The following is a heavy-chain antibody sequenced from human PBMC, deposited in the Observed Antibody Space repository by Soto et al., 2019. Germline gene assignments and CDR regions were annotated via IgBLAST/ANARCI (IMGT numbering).Heavy chain of an antibody. J-gene: IGHJ3*01. CDR3: TTEWGSRPVAGSAAFAF. CDR1: GGTFSKSA. Sequence: QVQLVQSGAEVKKPGSSVKVSCKASGGTFSKSALSWVRQAPGQGLEWVGGSVPMFQTPVYAQRFEARVTATEDESTSTAHVELHSLTSEDTAIYFCTTEWGSRPVAGSAAFAFWGRGTMVSVSS. D-gene: IGHD1-26*01. V-gene: IGHV1-69*01. CDR2: SVPMFQTP.